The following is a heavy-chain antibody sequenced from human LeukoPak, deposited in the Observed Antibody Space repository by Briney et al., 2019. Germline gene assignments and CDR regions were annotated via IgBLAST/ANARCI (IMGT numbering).Heavy chain of an antibody. Sequence: PGGSLRLSCAASGFTFSTYGMHWVRQAPGKGLEWVAVISYDGSNKYYADSVKGRFTISRDNSKNTLFLQMNSLRAEDTAVYYCATPHYYGSGSYYYFDYWGQGTLVTVSS. J-gene: IGHJ4*02. CDR2: ISYDGSNK. D-gene: IGHD3-10*01. CDR1: GFTFSTYG. CDR3: ATPHYYGSGSYYYFDY. V-gene: IGHV3-30*03.